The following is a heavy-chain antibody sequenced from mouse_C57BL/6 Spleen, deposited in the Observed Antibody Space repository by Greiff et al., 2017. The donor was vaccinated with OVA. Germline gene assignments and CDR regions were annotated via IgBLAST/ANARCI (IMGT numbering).Heavy chain of an antibody. V-gene: IGHV5-17*01. CDR3: ATGTEDYFDY. CDR1: GFTFSDYG. Sequence: EVQVVESGGGLVKPGGSLKLSCAASGFTFSDYGMHWVRQAPEKGLEWVAYISSGSSTIYYADTVKGRFTISRDNAKNTLFLQMTSLRSEDTAMYYCATGTEDYFDYWGQGTTLTVSS. CDR2: ISSGSSTI. J-gene: IGHJ2*01. D-gene: IGHD4-1*01.